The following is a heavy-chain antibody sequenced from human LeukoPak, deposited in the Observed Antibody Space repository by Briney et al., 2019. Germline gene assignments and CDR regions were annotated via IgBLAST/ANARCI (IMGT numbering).Heavy chain of an antibody. CDR2: ISSSSSYI. Sequence: GGSLRLSCAASGFTFSSYSMNWVRQAPGKGLEWVSSISSSSSYIYYADSVKGRFTISRDNAKNSLYLQMNSLRAEDTALYYCARDNYYDSSGYLFGAFDIWGQGTMVTVSS. D-gene: IGHD3-22*01. V-gene: IGHV3-21*04. J-gene: IGHJ3*02. CDR1: GFTFSSYS. CDR3: ARDNYYDSSGYLFGAFDI.